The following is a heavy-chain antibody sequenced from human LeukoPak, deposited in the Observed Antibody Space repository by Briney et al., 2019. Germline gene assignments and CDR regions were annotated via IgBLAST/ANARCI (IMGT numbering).Heavy chain of an antibody. CDR3: ARVAAAQYYYYYYMDV. Sequence: SETLSLTCAVYGGSFSGYYWSWIRQPPGKGLEWIGEINHSGSTNYNPSLKSRVTISVDTSKNQFSLKLSSVTAADTAVYYCARVAAAQYYYYYYMDVWGKGTTVTVSS. V-gene: IGHV4-34*01. D-gene: IGHD2-2*01. CDR1: GGSFSGYY. CDR2: INHSGST. J-gene: IGHJ6*03.